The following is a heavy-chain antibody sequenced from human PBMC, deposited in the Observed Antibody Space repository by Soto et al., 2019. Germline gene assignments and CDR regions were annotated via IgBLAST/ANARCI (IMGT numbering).Heavy chain of an antibody. CDR3: AREGGGYRFDY. J-gene: IGHJ4*02. V-gene: IGHV4-59*01. CDR2: TFYSGHL. Sequence: QVQLQESGPRLVRPSETLSLTCTVSGASFTTYYWSWVRQPPGKGLEWIGYTFYSGHLKYNPSLRSRLTISVAPSKNQISLRLTSVTAADTGVYYCAREGGGYRFDYWGQGTLVTVSS. CDR1: GASFTTYY. D-gene: IGHD1-26*01.